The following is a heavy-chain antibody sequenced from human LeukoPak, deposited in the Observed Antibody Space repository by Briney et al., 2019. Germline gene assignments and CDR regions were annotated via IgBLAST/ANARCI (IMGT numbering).Heavy chain of an antibody. CDR3: ARRPHYYDSSGYLDY. CDR1: GGSFSGYY. Sequence: SETLSLTCAVYGGSFSGYYWSWIRQPPGKGLEWIGEINHSGSTNYNPSLKSRVTISVDTSKNQFSLKLSSATAADTAVYYCARRPHYYDSSGYLDYWGQGTLVTVSS. CDR2: INHSGST. V-gene: IGHV4-34*01. J-gene: IGHJ4*02. D-gene: IGHD3-22*01.